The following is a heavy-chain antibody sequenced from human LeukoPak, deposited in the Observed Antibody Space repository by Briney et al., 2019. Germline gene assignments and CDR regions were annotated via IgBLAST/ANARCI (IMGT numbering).Heavy chain of an antibody. D-gene: IGHD4-17*01. J-gene: IGHJ4*02. Sequence: PSETLSLTCTVSGGSISSGGYYWSWIRQPPGKGLEWIGYIYHSGSTYYNPSLKSRVTISVDRSKNQFSLKLSSVTAADTAVYYCARDNAVTTSWGFDYWGQGTLVTVSS. CDR2: IYHSGST. CDR1: GGSISSGGYY. CDR3: ARDNAVTTSWGFDY. V-gene: IGHV4-30-2*01.